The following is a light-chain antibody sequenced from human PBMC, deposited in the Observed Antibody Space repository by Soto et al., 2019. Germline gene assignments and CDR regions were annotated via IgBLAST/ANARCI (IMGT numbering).Light chain of an antibody. Sequence: DIFITPSPLPLPATRGEPASISCRSRSRLLHSNGYNYLDWYVQKPGQSPQLLLYLGSNRASGVPDRFRGSGSGTDFTLKISRVEAEDVGLYYCMQGLQAPLALGQGTKVAI. V-gene: IGKV2-28*01. CDR3: MQGLQAPLA. CDR2: LGS. J-gene: IGKJ1*01. CDR1: SRLLHSNGYNY.